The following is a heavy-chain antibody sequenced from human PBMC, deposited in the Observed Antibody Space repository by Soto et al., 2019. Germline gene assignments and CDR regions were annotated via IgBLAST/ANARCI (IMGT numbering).Heavy chain of an antibody. CDR1: GLTFNSHG. D-gene: IGHD2-8*02. J-gene: IGHJ4*02. CDR3: AKDRTYTWSFEN. CDR2: ISSNGKQK. V-gene: IGHV3-30*18. Sequence: QVQLVESGGGVVQPGTSLRLSCAASGLTFNSHGMHWFAQPQGKGLEWVAVISSNGKQKYYADSVEGRFTISRDDSKSMVYLQMNSLGTEDTAVYYCAKDRTYTWSFENWGQGTLVTVSS.